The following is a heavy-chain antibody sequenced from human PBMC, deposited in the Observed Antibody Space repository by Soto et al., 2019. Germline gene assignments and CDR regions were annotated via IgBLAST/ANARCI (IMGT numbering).Heavy chain of an antibody. D-gene: IGHD2-8*02. CDR1: GFTVSTYG. CDR2: ISRAGGTK. V-gene: IGHV3-30*03. Sequence: QVQLVESGGGVVQPGRSLRLSCAVSGFTVSTYGMHWVRQAPGKGLEWVAVISRAGGTKYYADSVKGRFTISRDNSRNTLFLEMNSLRGDDMAVYYCTGEVASGYWGQGPLVTVSS. CDR3: TGEVASGY. J-gene: IGHJ4*02.